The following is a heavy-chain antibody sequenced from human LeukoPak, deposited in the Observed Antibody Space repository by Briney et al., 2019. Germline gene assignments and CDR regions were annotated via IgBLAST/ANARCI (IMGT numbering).Heavy chain of an antibody. V-gene: IGHV4-30-4*08. D-gene: IGHD2-2*01. J-gene: IGHJ4*02. Sequence: SQTLSLTCTVSGGSISRGDYYCSWIRQPPGKGLEWIGYIYYSGSTYYNPSLKSRVTISVDTSKNQFSLKLSSVTAADTAVYYCARVVPAADFDYWGQGTLVTVSS. CDR2: IYYSGST. CDR1: GGSISRGDYY. CDR3: ARVVPAADFDY.